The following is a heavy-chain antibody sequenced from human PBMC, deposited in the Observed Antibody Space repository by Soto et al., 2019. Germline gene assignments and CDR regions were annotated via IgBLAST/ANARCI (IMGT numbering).Heavy chain of an antibody. CDR3: ARAGGMYCTNGVCYLRQLRHYYGMDV. V-gene: IGHV3-21*06. Sequence: GGSLRLSCAASGFTFSSYSMNWVRQAPGKGLEWVSSISSSSDYIYYADSVKGRFTISRDNAKNSLYLQMNSLRAEDTSVYYCARAGGMYCTNGVCYLRQLRHYYGMDVWGQGTTVTVSS. CDR2: ISSSSDYI. D-gene: IGHD2-8*01. CDR1: GFTFSSYS. J-gene: IGHJ6*02.